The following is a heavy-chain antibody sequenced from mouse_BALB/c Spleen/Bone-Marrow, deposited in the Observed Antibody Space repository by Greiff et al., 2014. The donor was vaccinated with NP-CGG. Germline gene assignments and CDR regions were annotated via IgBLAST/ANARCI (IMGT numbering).Heavy chain of an antibody. CDR1: GFSLASYG. D-gene: IGHD2-3*01. Sequence: VKLQESGPGLVAPSQSLTITCTVSGFSLASYGIHWVRQPPGKGLEWLGVIWAGGATNYNSALMSRLSISKDNSKSQVFLKMNSLQIDGTAMFYCTREREGDGYYDFDYWGQGTIFTVSS. CDR2: IWAGGAT. J-gene: IGHJ2*01. CDR3: TREREGDGYYDFDY. V-gene: IGHV2-9*02.